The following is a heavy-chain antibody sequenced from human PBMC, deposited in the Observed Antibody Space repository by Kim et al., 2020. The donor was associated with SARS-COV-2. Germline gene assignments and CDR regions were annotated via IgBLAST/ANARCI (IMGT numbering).Heavy chain of an antibody. J-gene: IGHJ6*02. CDR3: ARQLRFLEWPTYYYSGLDV. V-gene: IGHV3-48*03. D-gene: IGHD3-3*01. Sequence: GGSLRLSCAASGFTLSRYDINWVRQAPGKGLEWVSYITTTGSTIHYADSVEGRFTISRDNAKNSLYLQMNSLRAEDTAVYYCARQLRFLEWPTYYYSGLDVWGQGTTVTVS. CDR2: ITTTGSTI. CDR1: GFTLSRYD.